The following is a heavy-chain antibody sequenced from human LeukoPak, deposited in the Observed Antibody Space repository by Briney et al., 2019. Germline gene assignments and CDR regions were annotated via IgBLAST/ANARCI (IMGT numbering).Heavy chain of an antibody. D-gene: IGHD3-10*01. V-gene: IGHV3-11*04. CDR1: GFTFSDYY. J-gene: IGHJ3*02. CDR3: GGAYGSGSYYHRGEVFDI. CDR2: ISSSGSTI. Sequence: PGGSLRLSCAASGFTFSDYYMSWIRQAPGKGLEWVSYISSSGSTIYYADSVKGRFTISRDNAKNSLYLQMNSLRAEDTAVYYCGGAYGSGSYYHRGEVFDIWGQGKMVTVSS.